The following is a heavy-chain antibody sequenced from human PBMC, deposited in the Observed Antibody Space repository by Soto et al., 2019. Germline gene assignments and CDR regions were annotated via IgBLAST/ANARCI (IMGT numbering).Heavy chain of an antibody. CDR3: ARLSYYYGMDV. V-gene: IGHV4-30-2*05. CDR2: IYHSGST. Sequence: SETLSLTCAVSGGSISSGGYSWSWIRQPPGKGLEWIGYIYHSGSTYYNPSLKSRVTISVDTSKNQFSLKLSSVTAADTAVYYCARLSYYYGMDVWGQGTTVTVSS. J-gene: IGHJ6*02. CDR1: GGSISSGGYS.